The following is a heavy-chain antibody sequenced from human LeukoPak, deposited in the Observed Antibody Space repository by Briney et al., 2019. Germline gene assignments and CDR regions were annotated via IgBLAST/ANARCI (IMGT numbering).Heavy chain of an antibody. D-gene: IGHD6-19*01. Sequence: PGGSLRLSCVASGSSFSNHGMHWVRQAPGKGLEWVSVIASDGGAKFYADSVKGRFTLSRDNPKNMFFLQMNLLTVEDTAIYYCAREATWGQWYFDHWGQGTPVTVS. J-gene: IGHJ4*02. CDR1: GSSFSNHG. CDR2: IASDGGAK. CDR3: AREATWGQWYFDH. V-gene: IGHV3-30*03.